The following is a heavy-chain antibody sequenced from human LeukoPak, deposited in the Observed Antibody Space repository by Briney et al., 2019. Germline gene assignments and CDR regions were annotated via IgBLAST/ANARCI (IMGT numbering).Heavy chain of an antibody. V-gene: IGHV1-2*06. CDR3: ARSEGTYYDFWSGYYVH. D-gene: IGHD3-3*01. Sequence: ASVKVSCKASGYTFTGYYMHWLRQAPGQGLEWMGRINPNSGGTNYAQKFQGRVTMTRDTSISTAYMELSRLRSDDTAVYYCARSEGTYYDFWSGYYVHWGQGTLVTVSS. CDR2: INPNSGGT. J-gene: IGHJ4*02. CDR1: GYTFTGYY.